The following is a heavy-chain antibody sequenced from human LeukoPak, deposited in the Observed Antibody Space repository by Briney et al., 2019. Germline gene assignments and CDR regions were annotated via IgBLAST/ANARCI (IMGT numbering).Heavy chain of an antibody. D-gene: IGHD1-14*01. J-gene: IGHJ5*02. Sequence: MASETLSLTCAVYGGSFSGYYWSWIRQPPGKGLEWIGEINHSGSTNYNPSLKSRVTISVDTSKNQFSLKLSSVTAADTAVYYCARRKHWFDPWGQGTLVTVSS. CDR2: INHSGST. V-gene: IGHV4-34*01. CDR1: GGSFSGYY. CDR3: ARRKHWFDP.